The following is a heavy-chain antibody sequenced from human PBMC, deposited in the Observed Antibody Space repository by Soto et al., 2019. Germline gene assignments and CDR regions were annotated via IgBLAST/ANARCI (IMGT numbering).Heavy chain of an antibody. CDR3: ASSSLYGMDV. J-gene: IGHJ6*02. Sequence: PSETLSLTCAVSGGSFSDYYWNWIRQPPGKGLEWIGEFNHSGSTNYNPSLKSRVTISVETSKNQFSLRLSSVTAADTAVYYCASSSLYGMDVWGQETTVTVSS. CDR1: GGSFSDYY. CDR2: FNHSGST. V-gene: IGHV4-34*01.